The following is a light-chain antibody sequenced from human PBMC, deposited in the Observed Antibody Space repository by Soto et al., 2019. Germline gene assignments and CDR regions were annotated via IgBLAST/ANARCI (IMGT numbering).Light chain of an antibody. J-gene: IGKJ1*01. Sequence: DIQMTQSPSSLSASVEDRVIITCRASQSISNHLNWYQQKPGKAPKLLIFAASSLQSGVPSRFSGSRSGPDFTLTISSLQPEDFDTYYCQQSYSSPPTFGQGTKVEIK. CDR1: QSISNH. CDR3: QQSYSSPPT. V-gene: IGKV1-39*01. CDR2: AAS.